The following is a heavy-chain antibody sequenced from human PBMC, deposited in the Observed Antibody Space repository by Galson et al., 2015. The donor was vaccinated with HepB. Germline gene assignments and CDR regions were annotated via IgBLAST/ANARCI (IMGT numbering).Heavy chain of an antibody. D-gene: IGHD2-2*01. CDR3: ARVLGRGVVPAAIPWGAFDI. CDR2: INPNSGGT. V-gene: IGHV1-2*04. Sequence: SVKVSCKASGYTFTGYYMHWVRQAPGQGLEWMGWINPNSGGTNYAQKFQGWVTMTRDTSISTAYMELSRLRSDDTAVYYCARVLGRGVVPAAIPWGAFDIWGQGTMVTVSS. J-gene: IGHJ3*02. CDR1: GYTFTGYY.